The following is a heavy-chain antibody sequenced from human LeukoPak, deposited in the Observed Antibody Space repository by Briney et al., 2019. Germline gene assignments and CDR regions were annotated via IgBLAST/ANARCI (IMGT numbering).Heavy chain of an antibody. CDR1: GYTFTSYD. J-gene: IGHJ4*02. D-gene: IGHD6-19*01. V-gene: IGHV1-8*01. Sequence: GASVKVSCEASGYTFTSYDINWVRQTTGQGLEWMGWMNPNSGNTGYAQKFQGRVTMTRNTSISTAYMELSSLRSEDTAVYYCARMDSSGWYEYWGQGTLVTVSS. CDR2: MNPNSGNT. CDR3: ARMDSSGWYEY.